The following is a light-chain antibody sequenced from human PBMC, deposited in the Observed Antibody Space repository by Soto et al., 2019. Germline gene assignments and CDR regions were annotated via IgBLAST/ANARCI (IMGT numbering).Light chain of an antibody. V-gene: IGKV3-20*01. Sequence: LTQSPATLSVSPGERATLSCRASQSVSSSYLAWYQQKPGQAPRLLIYGASSRATGIPDRFSGSGSGTDFTLTISRLEPEDFAVYYCQQYGSSPSRTFGQGTKVDIK. CDR2: GAS. CDR1: QSVSSSY. J-gene: IGKJ1*01. CDR3: QQYGSSPSRT.